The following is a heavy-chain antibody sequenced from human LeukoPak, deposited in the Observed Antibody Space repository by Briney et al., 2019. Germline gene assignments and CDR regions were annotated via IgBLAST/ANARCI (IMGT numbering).Heavy chain of an antibody. CDR3: ARVVADYDFWSGYYNWFDP. V-gene: IGHV4-34*01. CDR1: GGSFSGYY. CDR2: INHSEST. J-gene: IGHJ5*02. Sequence: SETLSLTCAVYGGSFSGYYWSWIRQPPGQGLEWIGEINHSESTNYNPPLKCRVTIPVDTSKNQFSLKLSSVTAADTAVYYCARVVADYDFWSGYYNWFDPWGQGTLVTVSS. D-gene: IGHD3-3*01.